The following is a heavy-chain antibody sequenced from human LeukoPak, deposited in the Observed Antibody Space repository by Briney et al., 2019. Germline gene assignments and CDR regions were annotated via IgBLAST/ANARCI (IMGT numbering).Heavy chain of an antibody. CDR2: VRYDGNNK. Sequence: GGSLRLSCAASGFNFSNYGMHWVRQAPGKGLEWVAFVRYDGNNKYYADSVKGRFTISRDNSKNTLYLQMNSLRAEDTAVYYCARDTYYYDSSAYLPYYYYYYMDVWGKGTTVTVSS. V-gene: IGHV3-30*02. D-gene: IGHD3-22*01. J-gene: IGHJ6*03. CDR1: GFNFSNYG. CDR3: ARDTYYYDSSAYLPYYYYYYMDV.